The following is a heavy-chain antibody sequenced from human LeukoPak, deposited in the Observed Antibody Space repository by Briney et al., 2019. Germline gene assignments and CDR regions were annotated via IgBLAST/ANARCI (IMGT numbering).Heavy chain of an antibody. CDR2: INPNSGGT. J-gene: IGHJ4*02. Sequence: SVKVSCKASGYTFTGYYMHWVRQAPGQGLEGMGWINPNSGGTNYAQKFQGRVTMTRDTSISTAYMELSRLRSDDTAVYYCAREGNGGNSAADYWGQGTLVTVSS. CDR3: AREGNGGNSAADY. CDR1: GYTFTGYY. D-gene: IGHD4-23*01. V-gene: IGHV1-2*02.